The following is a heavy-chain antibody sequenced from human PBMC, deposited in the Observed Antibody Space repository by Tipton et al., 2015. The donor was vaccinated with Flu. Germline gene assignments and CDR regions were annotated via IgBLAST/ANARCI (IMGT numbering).Heavy chain of an antibody. CDR3: ARDILRYCRYTSCSSFDY. CDR2: IKQDGSEK. D-gene: IGHD2-2*01. J-gene: IGHJ4*02. CDR1: GFTLSNYW. Sequence: SLRLSCAASGFTLSNYWMSWVRQAPGKGLEWVANIKQDGSEKNYVDSVKGRFTVSRGNAENSLYLQMSSLSAEDTAVYYCARDILRYCRYTSCSSFDYWGQGTLVTVSS. V-gene: IGHV3-7*01.